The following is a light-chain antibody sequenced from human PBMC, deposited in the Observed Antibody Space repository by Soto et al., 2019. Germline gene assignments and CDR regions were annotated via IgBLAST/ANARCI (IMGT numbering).Light chain of an antibody. CDR2: EVS. J-gene: IGLJ1*01. Sequence: QSVLTQPASVSGSPGQSIAISCTGTSNDVDAYDYVSWYQQHPDKAPKLMIYEVSNRPSGVFDRFSGSKSVNTATLTISGLQAEDEADYYCASYTTTSTRVFGTGTKVTVL. CDR1: SNDVDAYDY. V-gene: IGLV2-14*03. CDR3: ASYTTTSTRV.